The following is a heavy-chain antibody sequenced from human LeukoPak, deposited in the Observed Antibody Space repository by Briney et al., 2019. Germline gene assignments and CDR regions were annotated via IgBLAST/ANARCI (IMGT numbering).Heavy chain of an antibody. CDR1: GFTFGSYS. D-gene: IGHD3-22*01. CDR2: ISSSSSYI. J-gene: IGHJ4*02. CDR3: ARGLLFGYSLFDY. V-gene: IGHV3-21*01. Sequence: GGSLRLSCAASGFTFGSYSMNWVRQAPGKGLEWVSSISSSSSYIYYADSVKGRFTISRDNAKNSLYLQMNSLRAEDTAVYYCARGLLFGYSLFDYWGQGTLVTVSS.